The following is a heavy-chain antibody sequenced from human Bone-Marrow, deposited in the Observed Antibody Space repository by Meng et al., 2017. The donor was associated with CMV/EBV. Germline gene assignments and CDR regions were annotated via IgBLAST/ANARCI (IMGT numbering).Heavy chain of an antibody. CDR3: PRVGSSGWKRYIDY. D-gene: IGHD6-19*01. V-gene: IGHV4-61*01. CDR1: GGSVSSGSYY. J-gene: IGHJ4*02. Sequence: SETLSLSCTVSGGSVSSGSYYWSWTRQPPGKGLEWIGYIYYSGSTNYNPSLKSRVTISVDTSKIQFSLKLSSVTAADTAVYYCPRVGSSGWKRYIDYWGQGTLVTVSS. CDR2: IYYSGST.